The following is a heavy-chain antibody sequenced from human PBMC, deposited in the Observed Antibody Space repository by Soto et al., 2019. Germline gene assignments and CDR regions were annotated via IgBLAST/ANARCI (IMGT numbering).Heavy chain of an antibody. J-gene: IGHJ4*02. Sequence: GGSLRLSCAASGFTFDDYGMSWVRQAPGKGLEWVSGINWNGGSTGYADSVKGRFTISRDNAKNSLYLQMNSLRAEDTALYHCARVLNGYCSSTSCYTDGSGSYLGGFDYWGQGTLVTVSS. CDR3: ARVLNGYCSSTSCYTDGSGSYLGGFDY. CDR1: GFTFDDYG. V-gene: IGHV3-20*01. CDR2: INWNGGST. D-gene: IGHD2-2*02.